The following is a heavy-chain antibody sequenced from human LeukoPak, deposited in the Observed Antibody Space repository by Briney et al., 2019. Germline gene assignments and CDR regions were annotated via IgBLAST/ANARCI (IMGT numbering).Heavy chain of an antibody. CDR2: IYYTGST. CDR1: GASISSYY. D-gene: IGHD6-13*01. J-gene: IGHJ4*02. CDR3: ARQSPLAAAGTFDY. Sequence: KSSETLSLTCTVSGASISSYYWSWSRQPPGKGREWIAYIYYTGSTNYNPSLKSRVTISMDTSKNQFSLRVSSVTAADTAIYYCARQSPLAAAGTFDYWGQGTLVTVSS. V-gene: IGHV4-59*01.